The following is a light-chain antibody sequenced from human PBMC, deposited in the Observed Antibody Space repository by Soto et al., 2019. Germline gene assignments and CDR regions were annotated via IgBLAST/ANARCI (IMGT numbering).Light chain of an antibody. V-gene: IGKV3-20*01. CDR1: QIHYSRC. CDR3: QQYGSSPLIT. J-gene: IGKJ5*01. Sequence: EIVLTQSPGTLSVSPGEGTTLSCRASQIHYSRCLVCAASCRATGIPDRFSGSGSGTDFTLTISRLEPEDFAVYYCQQYGSSPLITFGQGTRLEIK. CDR2: AAS.